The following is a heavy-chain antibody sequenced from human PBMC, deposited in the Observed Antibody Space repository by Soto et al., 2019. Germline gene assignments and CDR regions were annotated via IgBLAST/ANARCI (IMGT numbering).Heavy chain of an antibody. V-gene: IGHV3-23*01. D-gene: IGHD3-3*01. J-gene: IGHJ6*02. CDR2: ISGSGGST. CDR1: GFTFSSYA. Sequence: GGSLRLSCAASGFTFSSYAMSWVRQAPGKGLEWVSAISGSGGSTYYADSVKGRFTISRDNSKNTLYLQMNSLRAEDTAVYYCANAIYSYYYGMDVWGQGTTVTVSS. CDR3: ANAIYSYYYGMDV.